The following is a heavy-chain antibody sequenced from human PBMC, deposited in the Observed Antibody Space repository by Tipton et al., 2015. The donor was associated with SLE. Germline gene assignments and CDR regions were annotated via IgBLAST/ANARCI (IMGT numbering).Heavy chain of an antibody. V-gene: IGHV4-59*01. J-gene: IGHJ3*02. CDR2: IYYSGST. CDR3: AREGDFWSGRAFDI. D-gene: IGHD3-3*01. CDR1: GGSFSGYY. Sequence: TLSLTCAVYGGSFSGYYWGWIRQPPGKGLEWIGYIYYSGSTNYNPSLKSRVTISVDTSKNQFSLKLSSVTAADTAVYYCAREGDFWSGRAFDIWGQGTMVTVSS.